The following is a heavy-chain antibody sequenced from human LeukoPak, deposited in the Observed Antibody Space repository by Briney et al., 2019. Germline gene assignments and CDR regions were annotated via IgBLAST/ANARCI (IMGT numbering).Heavy chain of an antibody. D-gene: IGHD3-10*02. Sequence: GGSLRLSCAASGFTFSGYSMSWVRQAPGKGLEWVSGLNWNGASTGYADSVKGRFTISRDNAKNSLYLQMNSLRAEDTAVYYCAELGITMIGGVWGKGTTVTISS. CDR3: AELGITMIGGV. V-gene: IGHV3-20*04. CDR2: LNWNGAST. CDR1: GFTFSGYS. J-gene: IGHJ6*04.